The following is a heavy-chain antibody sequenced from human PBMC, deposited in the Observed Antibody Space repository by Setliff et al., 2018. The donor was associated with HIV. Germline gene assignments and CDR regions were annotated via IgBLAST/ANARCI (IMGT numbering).Heavy chain of an antibody. CDR1: RGTFSSFA. D-gene: IGHD6-19*01. CDR2: IIPTFGTS. J-gene: IGHJ4*02. Sequence: GASVKVSCKPSRGTFSSFALSWVRQAPGQGLEWMGGIIPTFGTSNYAQKFQGRVTITADESMTTAYVELSGLKYEDTAVYYCARDGLLVAGIRFDYWGQGTLVTVSS. CDR3: ARDGLLVAGIRFDY. V-gene: IGHV1-69*13.